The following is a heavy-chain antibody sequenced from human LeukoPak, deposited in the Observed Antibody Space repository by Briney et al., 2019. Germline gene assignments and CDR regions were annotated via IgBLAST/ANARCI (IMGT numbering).Heavy chain of an antibody. CDR1: GFTFSSFG. V-gene: IGHV3-30*02. Sequence: GGTVRLSYAGSGFTFSSFGMQWVPQAPGKGREWGTFIRYDGSNKFYADSVKGRFTISRDISKNTLYLQMLSLRAQDTAVYYCAKCLSGFYCDSCAYGEHRGQGNLVTVSS. CDR2: IRYDGSNK. D-gene: IGHD3-22*01. CDR3: AKCLSGFYCDSCAYGEH. J-gene: IGHJ4*02.